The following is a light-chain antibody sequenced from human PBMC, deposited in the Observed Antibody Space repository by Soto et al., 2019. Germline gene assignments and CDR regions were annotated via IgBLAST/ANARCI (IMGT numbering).Light chain of an antibody. Sequence: QSVLTQSPAASETPGQRVTISCSGSSSNIGSNYVYWYQQLPGTAPKLLIYRNNQRPSGVPDRFSGSKSGTSASLAISGLRSEDEADYYCAAWDHSLSGGVFGTGTKVTVL. CDR2: RNN. CDR1: SSNIGSNY. V-gene: IGLV1-47*01. J-gene: IGLJ1*01. CDR3: AAWDHSLSGGV.